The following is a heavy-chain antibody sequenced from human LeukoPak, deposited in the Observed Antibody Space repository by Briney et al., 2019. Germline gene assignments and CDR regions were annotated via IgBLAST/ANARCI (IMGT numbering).Heavy chain of an antibody. J-gene: IGHJ4*02. Sequence: PSETLSLTCTVSGGSVSSGRYYWSWIRQPPGKGLEWIGYISYSGSTNYNPSLNSRVTISVDTSKNQFSLKLSSVTAADTAVYYCASTRLHNTVTYYFDYWGQGTLVTVSS. D-gene: IGHD4-11*01. CDR2: ISYSGST. V-gene: IGHV4-61*01. CDR1: GGSVSSGRYY. CDR3: ASTRLHNTVTYYFDY.